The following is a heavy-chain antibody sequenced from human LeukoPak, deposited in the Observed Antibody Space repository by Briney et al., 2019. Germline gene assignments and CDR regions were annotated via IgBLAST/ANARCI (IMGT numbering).Heavy chain of an antibody. Sequence: AGGSLRLSCAASGFTFSSYWMSGVPQAPGKGLEWLANIKQDGSEKYYVDSVKGRFTISRDNAKNSLYLQMNSLRAEDTAVYYCARITDYYGMDVWGQGTTVTVSS. J-gene: IGHJ6*02. CDR1: GFTFSSYW. CDR2: IKQDGSEK. V-gene: IGHV3-7*05. CDR3: ARITDYYGMDV. D-gene: IGHD3-10*01.